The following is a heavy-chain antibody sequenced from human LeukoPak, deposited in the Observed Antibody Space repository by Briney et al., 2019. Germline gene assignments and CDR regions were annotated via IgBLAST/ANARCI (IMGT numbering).Heavy chain of an antibody. V-gene: IGHV3-7*01. Sequence: GGSLRLSCAASGFTFSSYWMSWVRQAPGKGLEWVANIKQDGSEKYYVDSVKGRFTISRDNAKNSLYLQINSLSAEDTAVYYCTRDLMDYDVSTGLHHYYMDVWGQGTTVTVSS. CDR3: TRDLMDYDVSTGLHHYYMDV. J-gene: IGHJ6*02. D-gene: IGHD3-9*01. CDR1: GFTFSSYW. CDR2: IKQDGSEK.